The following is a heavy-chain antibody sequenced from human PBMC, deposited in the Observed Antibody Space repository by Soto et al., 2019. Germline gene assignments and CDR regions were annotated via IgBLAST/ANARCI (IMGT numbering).Heavy chain of an antibody. Sequence: GGSLRLSCAASGFTFSSYAMSWVRQAPGKGLEWVSAISGSGGSTYYADSVKGRFTISRDNSKNTLYLQMNSLRAEDTAVYYCARAENYYDSSGYSLLDYWGQGTLVTVSS. CDR3: ARAENYYDSSGYSLLDY. V-gene: IGHV3-23*01. CDR1: GFTFSSYA. CDR2: ISGSGGST. J-gene: IGHJ4*02. D-gene: IGHD3-22*01.